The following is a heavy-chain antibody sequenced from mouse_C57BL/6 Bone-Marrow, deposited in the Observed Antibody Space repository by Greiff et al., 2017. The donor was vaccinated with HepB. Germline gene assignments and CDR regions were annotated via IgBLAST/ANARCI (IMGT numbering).Heavy chain of an antibody. Sequence: EVHLVESGPGMVKPSQSLSLTCTVTGYSITSGYDWHWIRHFPGNNLEWMGYISYSGSTNYNPSLKSRISITHDTSKNHFFLKLNSVTTEDTATYYCARGINWAFDYWGQGTTLTVSS. CDR3: ARGINWAFDY. CDR1: GYSITSGYD. D-gene: IGHD4-1*02. J-gene: IGHJ2*01. CDR2: ISYSGST. V-gene: IGHV3-1*01.